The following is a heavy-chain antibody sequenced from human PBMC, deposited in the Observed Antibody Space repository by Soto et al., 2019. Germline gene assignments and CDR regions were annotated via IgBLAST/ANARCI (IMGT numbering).Heavy chain of an antibody. CDR1: GGTFSSYT. CDR3: ARDLGSCSGGSCQYYFGY. D-gene: IGHD2-15*01. Sequence: QVQLVQSGAEVKKPGSTVKVSCKASGGTFSSYTISWVRQAPGQGLDWMGRIIPTLGIANYPQKSQGRVTITADKSTFTAYMELSSLRTENTAVYYCARDLGSCSGGSCQYYFGYWAQRTLVTVSS. J-gene: IGHJ4*02. CDR2: IIPTLGIA. V-gene: IGHV1-69*08.